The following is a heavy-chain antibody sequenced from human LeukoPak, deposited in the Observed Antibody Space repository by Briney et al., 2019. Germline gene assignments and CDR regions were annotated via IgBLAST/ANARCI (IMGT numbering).Heavy chain of an antibody. Sequence: SETLSLTCTVSGGSISSGGYYWSWIRQHPGTGLEWIGYIYYSGSTYHNPSLKSRVTISVVTSKNQFSLKLSSVTAADTAVYYCARVGSSYYYYGMDVWGQGTTVTVSS. CDR2: IYYSGST. CDR1: GGSISSGGYY. V-gene: IGHV4-31*03. CDR3: ARVGSSYYYYGMDV. J-gene: IGHJ6*02. D-gene: IGHD2-2*01.